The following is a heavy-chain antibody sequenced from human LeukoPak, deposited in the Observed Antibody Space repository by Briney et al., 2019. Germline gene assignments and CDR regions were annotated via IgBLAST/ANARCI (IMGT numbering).Heavy chain of an antibody. CDR1: GGSISSYY. CDR2: IYTSGST. J-gene: IGHJ6*02. D-gene: IGHD2-2*01. CDR3: ATGVVPAAMDEYYYYYGMDV. V-gene: IGHV4-4*07. Sequence: SETLSLTYTVSGGSISSYYWSWIRQPAGKGLEWIGRIYTSGSTNYNPSLKSRVTMSVDTSKNQFSLKLSSVTAADTAVYYCATGVVPAAMDEYYYYYGMDVWGQGTTVTVSS.